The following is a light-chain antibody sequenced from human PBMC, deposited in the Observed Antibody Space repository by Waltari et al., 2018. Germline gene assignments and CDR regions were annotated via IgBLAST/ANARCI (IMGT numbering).Light chain of an antibody. CDR1: SPNIGAGHD. Sequence: QSILTQPTSVSGAPGQRVTISCTGSSPNIGAGHDVHWYQAFPGTAPKLLIYGNNNRPSGVPDRFSGSKSGSSASLAINGLQAEDEADYYCQSFDSNVRGGVVLGGGTKVTVL. CDR3: QSFDSNVRGGVV. CDR2: GNN. J-gene: IGLJ3*02. V-gene: IGLV1-40*01.